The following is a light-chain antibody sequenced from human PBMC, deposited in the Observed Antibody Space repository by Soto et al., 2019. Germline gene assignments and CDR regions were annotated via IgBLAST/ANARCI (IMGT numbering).Light chain of an antibody. CDR1: QSVSSSY. Sequence: EIVLTQSPGTLSLSPGERATLSCRASQSVSSSYLAWYQHKPGQAPRLLIYGASGRATGIPDRFSGSGSGTYFTLTISRLEPEDFAVYYCQQYDSSLTFGGGTKVEIK. CDR3: QQYDSSLT. V-gene: IGKV3-20*01. J-gene: IGKJ4*01. CDR2: GAS.